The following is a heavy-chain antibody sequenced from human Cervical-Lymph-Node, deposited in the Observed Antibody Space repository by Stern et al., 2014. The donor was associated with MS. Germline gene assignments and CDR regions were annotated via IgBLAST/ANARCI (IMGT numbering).Heavy chain of an antibody. CDR2: IFPGGSDI. J-gene: IGHJ4*02. CDR1: GYTFTSYW. CDR3: ARQRYFDY. V-gene: IGHV5-51*01. Sequence: VQLVQSGPEVKRPGESLKISCQASGYTFTSYWIGWVRQMPGKGLEGIAIIFPGGSDIRYSPSFQGQVTISAEKSSSTAYLQWNTLKASDTAIYYCARQRYFDYWGQGTLVTVSS.